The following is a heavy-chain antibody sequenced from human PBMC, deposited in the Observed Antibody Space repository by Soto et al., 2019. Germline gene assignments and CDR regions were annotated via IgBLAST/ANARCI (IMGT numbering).Heavy chain of an antibody. CDR1: GGSISSYY. J-gene: IGHJ5*02. V-gene: IGHV4-59*01. D-gene: IGHD6-19*01. CDR3: ARVLGAVAGDNWFDP. Sequence: ETLSLTCTVSGGSISSYYWSWIRQPPGKGLEWIGYIYYSGSTNYNPSPKSRVTISVDTSKNQFSLKLSSVTAADTAVYYCARVLGAVAGDNWFDPWGQGTLVTVSS. CDR2: IYYSGST.